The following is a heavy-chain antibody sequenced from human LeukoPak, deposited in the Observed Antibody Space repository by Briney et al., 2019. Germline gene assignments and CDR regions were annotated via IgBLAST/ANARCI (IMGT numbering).Heavy chain of an antibody. Sequence: PGRSLRLSCTASGFTFGDYAMSWVRQAPGKGLEWVGFIRSKAYGGTTEYAASVKGRLTISRDDSKSIAYLQMNSLKTEDTAVYYCTTSYGDYVIEYYFDYWGQGTLVTVSS. CDR2: IRSKAYGGTT. V-gene: IGHV3-49*04. J-gene: IGHJ4*02. CDR3: TTSYGDYVIEYYFDY. CDR1: GFTFGDYA. D-gene: IGHD4-17*01.